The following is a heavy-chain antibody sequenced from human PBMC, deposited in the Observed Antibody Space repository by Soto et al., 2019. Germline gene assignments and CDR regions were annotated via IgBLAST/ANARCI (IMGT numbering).Heavy chain of an antibody. V-gene: IGHV4-59*08. CDR2: IYFSGST. D-gene: IGHD3-10*01. J-gene: IGHJ6*03. CDR1: GGSISHYY. Sequence: SETLSLTCTVSGGSISHYYWSWIRQPPGKGLEWIGYIYFSGSTNYNPSLKSRVTISVDTSKNQFSLKLSSVTAADTAVYYCARHSVHYYYMDVWGKGTTVTVSS. CDR3: ARHSVHYYYMDV.